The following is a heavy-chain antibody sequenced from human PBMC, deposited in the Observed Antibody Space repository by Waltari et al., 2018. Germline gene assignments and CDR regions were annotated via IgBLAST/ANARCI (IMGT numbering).Heavy chain of an antibody. CDR3: ARPSSSWTHYYFDY. V-gene: IGHV4-39*01. J-gene: IGHJ4*02. D-gene: IGHD6-13*01. Sequence: QLQLQESGPGLVKPSETLSLTCTVSGGSISRRSSYWGWIRQPPGKGLEWIGSIYYSGSTYYNPSLKSRVTISVDTSKNQFSLKLSSVTAADTAVYYCARPSSSWTHYYFDYWGQGTLVTVSS. CDR2: IYYSGST. CDR1: GGSISRRSSY.